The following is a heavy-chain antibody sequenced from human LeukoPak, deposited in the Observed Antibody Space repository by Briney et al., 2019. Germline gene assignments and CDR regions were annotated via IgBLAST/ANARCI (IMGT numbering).Heavy chain of an antibody. CDR1: GFTFSSYE. CDR2: ISDSGSTI. D-gene: IGHD3-10*01. J-gene: IGHJ6*02. V-gene: IGHV3-48*03. Sequence: GGSLRLSCVGSGFTFSSYEMNWVRQAPGKGLEWVSYISDSGSTIYYADSVKGRFTISRDNAKNSLYLQMNSLRAEDTAVYYCARDSGRAYDMDVWGQGTTVTVSS. CDR3: ARDSGRAYDMDV.